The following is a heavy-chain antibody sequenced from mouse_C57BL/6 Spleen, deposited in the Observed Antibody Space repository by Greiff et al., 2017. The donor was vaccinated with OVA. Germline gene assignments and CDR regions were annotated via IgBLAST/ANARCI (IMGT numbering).Heavy chain of an antibody. V-gene: IGHV1-39*01. J-gene: IGHJ3*01. CDR2: INPNYGTT. CDR1: GYSFTDYN. CDR3: ARGGDYDYVWFAY. Sequence: EVQLQQSGPELVKPGASVKISCKASGYSFTDYNMNWVKQSTGKSLEWIGVINPNYGTTSYNQKFKGKATLTVDQSSSTAYMQLNSLTSEDSAVYCGARGGDYDYVWFAYWGQGTLVTVSA. D-gene: IGHD2-4*01.